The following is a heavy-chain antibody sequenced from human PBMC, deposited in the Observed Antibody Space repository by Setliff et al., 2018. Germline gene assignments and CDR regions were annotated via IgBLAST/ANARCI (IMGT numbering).Heavy chain of an antibody. CDR2: ISPYSGKT. CDR1: GYNFITLG. D-gene: IGHD2-15*01. J-gene: IGHJ4*02. Sequence: GASVKVSCKTPGYNFITLGINWVRQAPGQGLEWVGWISPYSGKTDYAQKFQGRVTMSIDSSTTTAYMELKTLRSDDTAVYYCARGRGPDIVVTIPGDYWGQGTQVTVSS. CDR3: ARGRGPDIVVTIPGDY. V-gene: IGHV1-18*01.